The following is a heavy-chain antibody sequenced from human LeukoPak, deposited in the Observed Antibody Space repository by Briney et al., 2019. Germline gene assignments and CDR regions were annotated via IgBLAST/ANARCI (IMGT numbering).Heavy chain of an antibody. CDR1: GGTFSSYA. CDR3: ASNWGVFDY. V-gene: IGHV1-2*02. D-gene: IGHD7-27*01. J-gene: IGHJ4*02. Sequence: GASVKVSCKASGGTFSSYAISWVRQAPGQGLEWMGWINPNSGGTNYAQKFQGRVTMTRDTSISTAYMELSRLRSDDTAVYYCASNWGVFDYWGQGTLVTVSS. CDR2: INPNSGGT.